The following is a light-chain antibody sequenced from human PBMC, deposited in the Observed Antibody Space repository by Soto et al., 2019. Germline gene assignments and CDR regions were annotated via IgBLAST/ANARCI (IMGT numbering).Light chain of an antibody. V-gene: IGKV3-15*01. J-gene: IGKJ2*01. CDR3: QQYHNWPPYT. CDR1: QSVSTN. Sequence: EIVMTQSPATLSVSPGERATLSCRASQSVSTNLAWYQQKPGQAPSLLMYGASTRATGIPARFSVSGSGTEFTLTFSSLQSEDFAVYYCQQYHNWPPYTFGQGTKLEIK. CDR2: GAS.